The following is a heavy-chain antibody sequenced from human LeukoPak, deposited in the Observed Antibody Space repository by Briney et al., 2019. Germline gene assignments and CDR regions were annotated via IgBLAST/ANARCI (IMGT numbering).Heavy chain of an antibody. Sequence: PSETLSLTCAVYGGSFSGYYWSWIRQPPGKGLEWIGEINHSGSTNYNPSLKSRVTISVDTSKNQFSLKLSSVTAADTAVYYCARDSAYSSSYDYWGQGTLVTVSS. CDR1: GGSFSGYY. J-gene: IGHJ4*02. D-gene: IGHD6-6*01. V-gene: IGHV4-34*01. CDR3: ARDSAYSSSYDY. CDR2: INHSGST.